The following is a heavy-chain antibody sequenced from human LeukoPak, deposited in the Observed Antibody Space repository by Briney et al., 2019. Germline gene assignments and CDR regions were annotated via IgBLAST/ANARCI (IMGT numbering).Heavy chain of an antibody. V-gene: IGHV1-18*01. CDR1: GDTFTSYG. D-gene: IGHD3-22*01. CDR3: ARDAPLYYYDSSGYGLFDY. J-gene: IGHJ4*02. Sequence: ASVKVSCKASGDTFTSYGISWVRQAPGQGLEWMGWISAYNGNTNYAQKLQGRVTMTTDTSTSTAYMELRSLRSDDTAVYYCARDAPLYYYDSSGYGLFDYWGQGTLVTVSS. CDR2: ISAYNGNT.